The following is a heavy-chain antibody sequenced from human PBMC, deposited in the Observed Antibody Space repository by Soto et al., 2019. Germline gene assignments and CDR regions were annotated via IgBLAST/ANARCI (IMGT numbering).Heavy chain of an antibody. CDR1: GGSISSYY. CDR2: IYYSGST. D-gene: IGHD4-17*01. J-gene: IGHJ5*02. V-gene: IGHV4-59*01. CDR3: ARAHRGLRIDWFDP. Sequence: PSETLSLTCTVSGGSISSYYWSWIRQPPGKGLEWIGYIYYSGSTNYNPSLKSRVTISVDTSKNQFSLKLSSVTAADTAVYYCARAHRGLRIDWFDPWGQGTLVTVSS.